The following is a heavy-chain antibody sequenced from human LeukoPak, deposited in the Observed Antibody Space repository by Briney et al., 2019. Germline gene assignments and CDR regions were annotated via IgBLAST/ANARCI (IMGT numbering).Heavy chain of an antibody. J-gene: IGHJ4*02. Sequence: SETLSLTCTVSGGSIGSSSYYWGWIRQPPGKGLEWIGSIYYSGSTYYNPSLKSRVTISVDTSKNQFSLKLSSVTAADTAVYYGAGQGAVGRVLRFLEWPPPFLHGAQEPRVPVSS. CDR1: GGSIGSSSYY. V-gene: IGHV4-39*01. D-gene: IGHD3-3*01. CDR2: IYYSGST. CDR3: AGQGAVGRVLRFLEWPPPFLH.